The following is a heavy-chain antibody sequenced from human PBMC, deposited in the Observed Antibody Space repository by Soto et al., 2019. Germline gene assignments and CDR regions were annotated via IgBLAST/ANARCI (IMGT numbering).Heavy chain of an antibody. D-gene: IGHD1-1*01. J-gene: IGHJ6*02. CDR2: INPSGGST. CDR1: GYTFARYY. V-gene: IGHV1-46*01. Sequence: VSVPVSCKASGYTFARYYMHWVRQAPGQGLEWMGIINPSGGSTSYAQKFQGRVTMTRDTSTSTVYMELSSLRSEDTAVYYCAGDAGLEPILGMDVWGQGTTVTVSS. CDR3: AGDAGLEPILGMDV.